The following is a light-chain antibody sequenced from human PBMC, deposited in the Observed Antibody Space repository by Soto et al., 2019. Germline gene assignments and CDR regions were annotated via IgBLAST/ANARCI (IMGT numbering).Light chain of an antibody. Sequence: EIVLTQSPGTLSLSPGERATLSCRASQSVSSSYLAWYQQKPGQAPRLLICGGSSRATGIPDRFSGSGSGTDFTLTISRLEPEDFEVYYCQQYGTSPLTLGGGTKVDIK. J-gene: IGKJ4*01. V-gene: IGKV3-20*01. CDR2: GGS. CDR3: QQYGTSPLT. CDR1: QSVSSSY.